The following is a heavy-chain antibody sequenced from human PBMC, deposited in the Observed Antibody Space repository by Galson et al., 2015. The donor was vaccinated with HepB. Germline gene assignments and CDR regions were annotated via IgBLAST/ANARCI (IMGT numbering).Heavy chain of an antibody. CDR1: GFTFSSYW. CDR2: IKEDGSDK. CDR3: ARGTTKGMDV. J-gene: IGHJ6*02. Sequence: SLRLSCAASGFTFSSYWMGWVRQAPGKGLEWVASIKEDGSDKYYVDSVKGRFTISRDNAKNSLYLQMNSLRAEDTAVYYCARGTTKGMDVWGQGTTVTVSS. D-gene: IGHD1-1*01. V-gene: IGHV3-7*01.